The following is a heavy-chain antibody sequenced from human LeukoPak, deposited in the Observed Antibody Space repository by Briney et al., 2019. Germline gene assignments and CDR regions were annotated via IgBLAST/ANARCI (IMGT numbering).Heavy chain of an antibody. D-gene: IGHD3-10*01. J-gene: IGHJ4*02. CDR2: IYHSGNT. Sequence: SETLSLTCDVSGYSINSGYYWAWIRQPPGKGLEWIGSIYHSGNTYQSPSLKSRVTISLDTSKNQFSLNLTSVTAADTAVYYCAREATMAVWGQGTLVTVSS. V-gene: IGHV4-38-2*02. CDR3: AREATMAV. CDR1: GYSINSGYY.